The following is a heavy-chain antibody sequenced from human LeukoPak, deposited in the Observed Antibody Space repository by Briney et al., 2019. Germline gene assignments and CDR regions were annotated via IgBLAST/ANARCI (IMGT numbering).Heavy chain of an antibody. CDR2: ISWNSGSI. Sequence: PGRSLRLSCAASGFTFGGSAMHWVRQAPGKGLEWVSGISWNSGSIGYADSVKGRFTISRDNAKNSLYPQMNSLRAEDTALYYCAKDIGYYYDSSGYVFDYWGQGTLVTVSS. V-gene: IGHV3-9*01. D-gene: IGHD3-22*01. CDR3: AKDIGYYYDSSGYVFDY. J-gene: IGHJ4*02. CDR1: GFTFGGSA.